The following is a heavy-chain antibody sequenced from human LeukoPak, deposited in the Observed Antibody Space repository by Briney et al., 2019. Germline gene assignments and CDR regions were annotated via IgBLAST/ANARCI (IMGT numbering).Heavy chain of an antibody. CDR1: GFTFRNYV. V-gene: IGHV3-30-3*01. J-gene: IGHJ4*02. CDR3: AREGYYGSGSPPSLYFDY. Sequence: GGSLGLPCAASGFTFRNYVIHWVRQAPGKGLEWVAVTSSDLNVKLYADSVKGRFTISRDNSRSTLYLQMNSLRPEDTAIYYCAREGYYGSGSPPSLYFDYWGQGTLVTVSS. D-gene: IGHD3-10*01. CDR2: TSSDLNVK.